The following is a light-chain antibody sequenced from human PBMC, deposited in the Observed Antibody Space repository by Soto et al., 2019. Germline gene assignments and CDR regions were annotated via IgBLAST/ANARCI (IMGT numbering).Light chain of an antibody. CDR2: GAS. Sequence: EIVLTQSPGTLSLSPGERATLSCRASQSVSSSYLAWYQQKPGQAPRLLIYGASSRPTGIPDRFSGSGSGTDFTLTIRRLEPEDFPVYSCQQYGSSLSITFGQVTRLEIK. V-gene: IGKV3-20*01. CDR1: QSVSSSY. J-gene: IGKJ5*01. CDR3: QQYGSSLSIT.